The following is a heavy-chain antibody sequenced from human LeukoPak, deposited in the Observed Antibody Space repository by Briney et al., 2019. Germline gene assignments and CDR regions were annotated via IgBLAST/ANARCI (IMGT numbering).Heavy chain of an antibody. Sequence: ASVKVSCKASGYTFTSYGISWVRQAPGQGLEWMGWISAYNGNTNYAQKLQGRVTMTRDTSTSTVYMELSSLRSEDTAVYYCARDPGENGGNSDRFDYWGQGTLVTVSS. CDR2: ISAYNGNT. V-gene: IGHV1-18*01. D-gene: IGHD4-23*01. CDR1: GYTFTSYG. CDR3: ARDPGENGGNSDRFDY. J-gene: IGHJ4*02.